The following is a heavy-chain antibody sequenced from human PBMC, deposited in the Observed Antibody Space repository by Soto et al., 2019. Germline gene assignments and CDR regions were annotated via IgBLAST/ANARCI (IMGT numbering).Heavy chain of an antibody. CDR3: ARAPHYYGSGSTYNWFDH. V-gene: IGHV4-59*01. CDR2: IYYSGST. D-gene: IGHD3-10*01. J-gene: IGHJ5*02. Sequence: PSETLSLTCTVSGGSISSYYWSWIRQPPGKGLEWIGYIYYSGSTNYNPSLKSRVTISVDTSKNQFSLKLSSVTAADTAVYYCARAPHYYGSGSTYNWFDHWGQGTLVTVS. CDR1: GGSISSYY.